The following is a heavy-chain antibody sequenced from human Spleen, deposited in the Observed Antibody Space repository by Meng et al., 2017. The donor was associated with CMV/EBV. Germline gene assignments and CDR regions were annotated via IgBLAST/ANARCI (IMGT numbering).Heavy chain of an antibody. CDR1: GFTSSSYA. CDR2: IYSGGTST. Sequence: GESLKISCAASGFTSSSYAMSWVRQPPGKGLEWVSVIYSGGTSTYYADSVKGRFTISRDNSENTLYLQIDSLRPEDTAVYYCARDRGGEAFDIWGQGTMVTVSS. J-gene: IGHJ3*02. D-gene: IGHD2-15*01. V-gene: IGHV3-23*03. CDR3: ARDRGGEAFDI.